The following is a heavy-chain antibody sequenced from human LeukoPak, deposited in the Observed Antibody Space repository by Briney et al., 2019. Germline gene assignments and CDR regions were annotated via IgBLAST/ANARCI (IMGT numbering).Heavy chain of an antibody. Sequence: LGRLSLTRTVSGGAIGSYFWSWIGQPAGTEVEGFGYIYYSGSTNYNPSLQSRVTISVDTSKNQFSLKLSSVTAADTAVYYCARVRDNSTNLAFDYWGQGTLVTVSS. CDR2: IYYSGST. J-gene: IGHJ4*02. CDR1: GGAIGSYF. CDR3: ARVRDNSTNLAFDY. D-gene: IGHD2-2*01. V-gene: IGHV4-59*01.